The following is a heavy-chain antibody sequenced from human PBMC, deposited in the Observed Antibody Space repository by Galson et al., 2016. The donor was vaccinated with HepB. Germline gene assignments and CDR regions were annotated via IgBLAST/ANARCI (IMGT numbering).Heavy chain of an antibody. CDR1: GFMFNRYG. V-gene: IGHV3-21*05. J-gene: IGHJ5*02. Sequence: SLRLSCAASGFMFNRYGMHWVRQAPGKGLEWVSFISSSGTYTKYADSVKGRCTISRDNAKNSLYLQMNGLRVEDTAVYYCAKDFSTGWTNWFDPWGQGTLVTVSS. D-gene: IGHD6-19*01. CDR3: AKDFSTGWTNWFDP. CDR2: ISSSGTYT.